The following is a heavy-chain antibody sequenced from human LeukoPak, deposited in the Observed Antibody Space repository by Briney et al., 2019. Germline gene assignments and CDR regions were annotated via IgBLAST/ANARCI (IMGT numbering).Heavy chain of an antibody. CDR3: ASLKIYGDFRSQARYYFDY. J-gene: IGHJ4*02. CDR2: IYYSGST. Sequence: SETLSLTCTVSGGSISSSSYYWGWIRQPPGKGLEWIGSIYYSGSTYYNPSLKSRVTISVDTSKNQFSLKLSSVTAADTAVYYCASLKIYGDFRSQARYYFDYWGQGTLVTVSS. CDR1: GGSISSSSYY. V-gene: IGHV4-39*07. D-gene: IGHD4-17*01.